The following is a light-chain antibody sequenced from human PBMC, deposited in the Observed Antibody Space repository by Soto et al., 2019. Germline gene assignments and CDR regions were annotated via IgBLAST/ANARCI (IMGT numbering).Light chain of an antibody. CDR2: DAS. J-gene: IGKJ3*01. CDR1: QSVSSY. CDR3: QQRSDGFT. V-gene: IGKV3-11*01. Sequence: EIVLTQSPATLSLSPGERATLSCRASQSVSSYLAWYQQRPGQSPRLLIYDASNRATGIPARFNGSASGTDFTLTISSLEPEDCAVYYCQQRSDGFTFGPGTQVDI.